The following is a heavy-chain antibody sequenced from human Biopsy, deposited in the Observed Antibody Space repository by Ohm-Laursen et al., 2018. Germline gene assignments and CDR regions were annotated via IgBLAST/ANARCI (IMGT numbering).Heavy chain of an antibody. D-gene: IGHD3-10*01. Sequence: SLRLSCTASGFAFESTAMHWVRQAPGKGLEWVSGISWNSYIIDYADSVKGRFTVPRDNAKKSLYLQMNTLTAADTAVYSCAKGGSSYGFGSFNIFHKYATDVRGQGTTVTVSS. J-gene: IGHJ6*02. V-gene: IGHV3-9*01. CDR1: GFAFESTA. CDR3: AKGGSSYGFGSFNIFHKYATDV. CDR2: ISWNSYII.